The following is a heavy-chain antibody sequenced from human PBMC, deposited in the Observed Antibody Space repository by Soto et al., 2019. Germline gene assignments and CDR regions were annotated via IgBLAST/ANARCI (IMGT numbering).Heavy chain of an antibody. CDR2: ISYDGGNK. V-gene: IGHV3-30*18. Sequence: GGSLRLSCAASGFTFSSYGMHWVRQAPGKGLEWVAVISYDGGNKYYADSVKGRFTISRDNSRNTLYLQMDSLRAEDRAGYYCAKVPSITIVGVVVTDYYMDVWGKGTTVTVSS. CDR3: AKVPSITIVGVVVTDYYMDV. CDR1: GFTFSSYG. J-gene: IGHJ6*03. D-gene: IGHD3-3*01.